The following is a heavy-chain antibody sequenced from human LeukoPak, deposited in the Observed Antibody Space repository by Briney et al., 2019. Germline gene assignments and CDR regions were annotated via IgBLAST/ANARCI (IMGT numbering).Heavy chain of an antibody. CDR2: INHSGRT. J-gene: IGHJ5*02. D-gene: IGHD2-15*01. CDR1: GGSFSGYY. V-gene: IGHV4-34*01. Sequence: PAETLSLTCAVSGGSFSGYYWTWIRQPPGKGLEWIGEINHSGRTNYNPSLKSRVIISVDTSKNQFSLKLSSVAAADTAVHYCARPLGYCSDSRCPQSWFDPWGQGTLVTVSS. CDR3: ARPLGYCSDSRCPQSWFDP.